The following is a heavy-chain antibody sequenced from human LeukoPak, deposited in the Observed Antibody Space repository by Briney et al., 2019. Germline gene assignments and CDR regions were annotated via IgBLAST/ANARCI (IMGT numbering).Heavy chain of an antibody. CDR1: GFTASSTY. V-gene: IGHV3-66*01. D-gene: IGHD1-14*01. Sequence: RGSERLSCADPGFTASSTYMRSSCHAPRKRLEWVSVSYSGGGTYYADSVKGRFTISRDNSKNTVYLQMNSLRAEDTAVYYCAREAPDPFYYFDFWGQGTLVTVSS. J-gene: IGHJ4*02. CDR3: AREAPDPFYYFDF. CDR2: SYSGGGT.